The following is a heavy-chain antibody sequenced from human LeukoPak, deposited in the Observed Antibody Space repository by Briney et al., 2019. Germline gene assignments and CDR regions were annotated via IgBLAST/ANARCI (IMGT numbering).Heavy chain of an antibody. D-gene: IGHD3-9*01. CDR3: AREDAHYDILTAYYMDV. V-gene: IGHV3-23*01. J-gene: IGHJ6*03. CDR1: GFTFSIYA. Sequence: PGGSLRLSCAASGFTFSIYAMSWVRQAPGEGLEWLSAIGGGAVTTYYADSVKGRFTVSRDNSKNTLYLQMNSLRAEDTATYYCAREDAHYDILTAYYMDVWGKGTTVIVSS. CDR2: IGGGAVTT.